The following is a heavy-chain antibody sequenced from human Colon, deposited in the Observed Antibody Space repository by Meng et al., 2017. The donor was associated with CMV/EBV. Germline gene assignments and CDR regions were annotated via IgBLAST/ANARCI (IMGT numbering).Heavy chain of an antibody. V-gene: IGHV3-48*03. CDR3: VSLGPTIRY. Sequence: GESLKISCVGSGFMFEKYEMNWVRQAPGKGPEWISYISSSSSTIKYADSVRGRFTTSRDNAKQSMYLQLDSLRVEDTALYYCVSLGPTIRYWGQGTLVTVSS. D-gene: IGHD2-21*01. CDR2: ISSSSSTI. CDR1: GFMFEKYE. J-gene: IGHJ4*02.